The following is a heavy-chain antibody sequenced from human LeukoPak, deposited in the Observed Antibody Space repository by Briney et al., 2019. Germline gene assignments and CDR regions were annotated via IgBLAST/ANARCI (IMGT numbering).Heavy chain of an antibody. CDR3: ARDSGSGSYCNFDS. J-gene: IGHJ4*02. D-gene: IGHD3-10*01. CDR1: GFTFSNHW. V-gene: IGHV3-21*01. Sequence: GGSLRLSCAASGFTFSNHWMNWVRQAPGKGLEWVSSISSGSTYIFYADAVKGRFTISRDNAKNSLYLQMNSLRAEDTAVYYCARDSGSGSYCNFDSWGQGTLVTVSS. CDR2: ISSGSTYI.